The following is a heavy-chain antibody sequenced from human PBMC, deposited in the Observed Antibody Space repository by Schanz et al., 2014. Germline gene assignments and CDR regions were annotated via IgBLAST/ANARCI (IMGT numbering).Heavy chain of an antibody. V-gene: IGHV3-23*01. CDR3: AKEITVIVVVLDAFDI. J-gene: IGHJ3*02. Sequence: EVQLLESGGGPVEPGGSLRLSCAASGFTFSRYAMSWVRQAPGKGLEWVAAVSGGGGSTYYADSVKGRFTISRDNSKNTMYLQMNSRRDEDTAVYYCAKEITVIVVVLDAFDIWGQGTMVTASS. D-gene: IGHD3-22*01. CDR1: GFTFSRYA. CDR2: VSGGGGST.